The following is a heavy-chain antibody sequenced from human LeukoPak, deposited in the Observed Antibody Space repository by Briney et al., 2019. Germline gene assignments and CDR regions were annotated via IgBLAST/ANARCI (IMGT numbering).Heavy chain of an antibody. CDR3: ARRITNYCSGGSCYSQYNWFDP. J-gene: IGHJ5*02. Sequence: SETLSLTCTVSGGSISSGGYYWSWIRQHPGKGLEWIGYIYYSGSTYYNPSLKSRVTISVDTSKNQFSLKLSSVTAADTAVYYCARRITNYCSGGSCYSQYNWFDPWGQGTLVTVSS. D-gene: IGHD2-15*01. CDR2: IYYSGST. CDR1: GGSISSGGYY. V-gene: IGHV4-31*03.